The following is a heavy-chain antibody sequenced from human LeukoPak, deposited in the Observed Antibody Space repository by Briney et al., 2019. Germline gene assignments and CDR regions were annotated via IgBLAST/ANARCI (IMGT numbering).Heavy chain of an antibody. CDR3: GRDPNGDYVGAFDM. Sequence: GGSLRLSCTASGFTFSDYAMMWVRQSPGKGPEWVAAIRGGGHGPFYADSVRGRFTISRDNSKYTLFLQTDSLRAEDTAVYYCGRDPNGDYVGAFDMWGPGTMVTVSS. CDR2: IRGGGHGP. V-gene: IGHV3-23*01. D-gene: IGHD4-17*01. J-gene: IGHJ3*02. CDR1: GFTFSDYA.